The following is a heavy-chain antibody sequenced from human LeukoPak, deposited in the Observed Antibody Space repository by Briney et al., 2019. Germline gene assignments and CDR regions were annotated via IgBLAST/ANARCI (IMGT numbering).Heavy chain of an antibody. CDR2: ISGNSGNT. CDR3: ATRVMIAITTRGAFHI. Sequence: GGSLILSCAASGFTFSSYAMNWVRQAPGKGLEWVSGISGNSGNTYYAESVKGRFTISRDNSKKTLYLQMNSLRAEDTAMYYCATRVMIAITTRGAFHIWGQGTMVTVSS. CDR1: GFTFSSYA. J-gene: IGHJ3*02. D-gene: IGHD3-16*01. V-gene: IGHV3-23*01.